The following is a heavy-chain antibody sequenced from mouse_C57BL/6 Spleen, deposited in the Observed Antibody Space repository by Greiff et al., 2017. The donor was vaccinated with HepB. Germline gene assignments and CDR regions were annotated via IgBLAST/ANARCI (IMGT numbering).Heavy chain of an antibody. J-gene: IGHJ3*01. V-gene: IGHV5-9*01. D-gene: IGHD2-1*01. CDR2: ISGGGGNT. Sequence: EVMLVESGGGLVKPGGSLKLSCAASGFTFSSYTMSWVRQTPEKRLEWVATISGGGGNTYYPDSVKGRFTISRDNAKNTLYLQMSSLRSEDTALYYCARPIYYGNYEGVAYWGQGTLVTVSA. CDR3: ARPIYYGNYEGVAY. CDR1: GFTFSSYT.